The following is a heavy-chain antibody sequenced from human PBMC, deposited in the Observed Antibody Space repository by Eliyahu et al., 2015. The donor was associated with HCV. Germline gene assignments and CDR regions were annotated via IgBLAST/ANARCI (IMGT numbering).Heavy chain of an antibody. D-gene: IGHD2-15*01. Sequence: YYWSWIRQPPGKGLEWIGEINHSGSTNYNPSLKSRVTISVDTSKNQFSLKLSSVTAADTAVYYCASGALRGYRGSGAPVGYFDYWGQGTLVTVSS. V-gene: IGHV4-34*01. CDR2: INHSGST. J-gene: IGHJ4*02. CDR3: ASGALRGYRGSGAPVGYFDY. CDR1: YY.